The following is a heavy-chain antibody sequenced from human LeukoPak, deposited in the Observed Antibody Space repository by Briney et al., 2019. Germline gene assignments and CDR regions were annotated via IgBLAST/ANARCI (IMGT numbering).Heavy chain of an antibody. Sequence: GGSLRLSCAASGFTFSSYAMSWVHQDPGKWLEWVSAISVSGGSTYYADSVKGRFTISRDKSKNTLYLQMNSLRAEDTAVYYCAKDWGAYCGGDCYGFDYWGQGTLVTVSS. V-gene: IGHV3-23*01. D-gene: IGHD2-21*02. J-gene: IGHJ4*02. CDR3: AKDWGAYCGGDCYGFDY. CDR2: ISVSGGST. CDR1: GFTFSSYA.